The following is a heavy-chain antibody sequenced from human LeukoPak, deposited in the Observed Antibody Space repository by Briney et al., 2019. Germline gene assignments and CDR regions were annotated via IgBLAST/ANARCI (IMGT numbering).Heavy chain of an antibody. CDR3: ARAYCGGDCQYYYYYYMDV. D-gene: IGHD2-21*02. CDR2: IYHSGST. J-gene: IGHJ6*03. CDR1: GYPISSGYY. Sequence: PSETLTLTCTVSGYPISSGYYWDWLRQPPGKGLGWIGSIYHSGSTHYNPSLKSRVTIPVDTPKNKFSLNLSSVTAAHTAVFYCARAYCGGDCQYYYYYYMDVWGKGTTVTVSS. V-gene: IGHV4-38-2*02.